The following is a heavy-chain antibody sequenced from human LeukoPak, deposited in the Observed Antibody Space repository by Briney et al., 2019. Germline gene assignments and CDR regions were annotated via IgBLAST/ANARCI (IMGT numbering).Heavy chain of an antibody. J-gene: IGHJ4*02. CDR3: ARGWVAANNYFDY. CDR2: IYYSGST. D-gene: IGHD2-15*01. V-gene: IGHV4-59*01. Sequence: SETLSLTCSVSGGSFDSKYWSWIRQPPGKGLEWIGYIYYSGSTNYNPSLKSRVTISVDTSKNQFSLKLSSVTAADTAVYYCARGWVAANNYFDYWGQGTLVTVSS. CDR1: GGSFDSKY.